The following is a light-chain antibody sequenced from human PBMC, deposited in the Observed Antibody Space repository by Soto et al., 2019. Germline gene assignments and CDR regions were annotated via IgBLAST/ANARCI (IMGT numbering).Light chain of an antibody. CDR3: SAYAGSSGLV. CDR1: SSDIGAYNF. J-gene: IGLJ2*01. CDR2: DVS. Sequence: QSVLTQPASVSGSPGQSITISCTGTSSDIGAYNFVSWYQHHPGKAPILLIYDVSFRPSVVSDRFSGSKSGSTASLTISGLQSEGEADYYCSAYAGSSGLVFGGGTQLTVL. V-gene: IGLV2-14*03.